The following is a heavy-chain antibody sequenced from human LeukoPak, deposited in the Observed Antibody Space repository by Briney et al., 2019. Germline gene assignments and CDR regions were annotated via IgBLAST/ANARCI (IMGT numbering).Heavy chain of an antibody. Sequence: ASVKVSCKASGGTFSSYAISWVRQAPGQGLEWMGGIIPIFGTANYAQKFQGRVTITTDESTSTAYMELSSLRSEDTAVYYCARGDCGGDCHLLNYYYGTDVWGQGTTVTVSS. V-gene: IGHV1-69*05. D-gene: IGHD2-21*02. CDR1: GGTFSSYA. CDR2: IIPIFGTA. J-gene: IGHJ6*02. CDR3: ARGDCGGDCHLLNYYYGTDV.